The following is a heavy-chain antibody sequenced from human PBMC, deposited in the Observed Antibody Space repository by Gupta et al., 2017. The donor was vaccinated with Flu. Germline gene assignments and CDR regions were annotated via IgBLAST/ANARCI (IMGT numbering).Heavy chain of an antibody. CDR3: ARGRSCGGDCYYFDY. CDR1: GYTFTSYE. CDR2: INPHGGST. V-gene: IGHV1-46*01. Sequence: QVQLVQSGAEVKKAGASVKVSCKASGYTFTSYEVHWVRQAPGQGLEWMGVINPHGGSTGYSQEFQGRDTLTSDTSTSTVYMELSSLRSEDTAVYYCARGRSCGGDCYYFDYWGQGTLVTVDS. D-gene: IGHD2-21*01. J-gene: IGHJ4*02.